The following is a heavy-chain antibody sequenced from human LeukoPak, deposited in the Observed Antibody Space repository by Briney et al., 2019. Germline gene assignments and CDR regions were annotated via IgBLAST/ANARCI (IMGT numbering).Heavy chain of an antibody. J-gene: IGHJ4*02. CDR1: GGSISSGSYY. CDR3: VKSGGYGLIDY. Sequence: SETLSLTCTVSGGSISSGSYYWSWIRQPPGKGLEWIGNIYYTGSTYYNASLQSRVTISIDMSKNQFSLRLNSVTAADTAMYYCVKSGGYGLIDYWGQGTLVTVSS. V-gene: IGHV4-39*01. D-gene: IGHD1-26*01. CDR2: IYYTGST.